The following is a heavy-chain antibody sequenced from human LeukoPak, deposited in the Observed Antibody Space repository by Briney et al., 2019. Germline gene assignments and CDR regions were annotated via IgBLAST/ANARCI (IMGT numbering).Heavy chain of an antibody. CDR1: GFTFSSYW. CDR3: ARGHYYYYYMDV. J-gene: IGHJ6*03. V-gene: IGHV3-53*01. CDR2: IYSGGST. Sequence: GGSLRLSCAASGFTFSSYWMSWVRQAPGKGLEWVSVIYSGGSTYYADSVKGRFTISRDNSKNTLYLQMNSLRAEDTAVYYCARGHYYYYYMDVWGKGTTVTISS.